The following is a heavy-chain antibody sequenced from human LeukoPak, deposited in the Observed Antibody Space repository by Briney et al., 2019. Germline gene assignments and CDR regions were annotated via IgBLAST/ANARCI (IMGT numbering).Heavy chain of an antibody. CDR3: ARHRTTLTGYSHDYYYYGMDV. Sequence: SETLSLTCTVSGGSISSSSYYWGWIRQPPGKGLEWIGSIYYSGSTYYNPSLKSRVTISVDTSKNQFSLKLSSVTAADTAVYYCARHRTTLTGYSHDYYYYGMDVWGQGTTVTVSS. D-gene: IGHD3-9*01. CDR1: GGSISSSSYY. J-gene: IGHJ6*02. V-gene: IGHV4-39*01. CDR2: IYYSGST.